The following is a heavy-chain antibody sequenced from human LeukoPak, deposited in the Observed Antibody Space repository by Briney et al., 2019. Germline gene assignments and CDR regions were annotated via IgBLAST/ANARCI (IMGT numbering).Heavy chain of an antibody. D-gene: IGHD6-19*01. CDR3: ARYRSGRDFDY. Sequence: PSETLSLTCAVYGGSFSGYYWSWIRQPPGKGLEWIGEINHSGSANYNPSLKSRVAISVDTPKNQFSLRLSSVTAADTAVYYCARYRSGRDFDYWGQGTLVTVSS. CDR2: INHSGSA. J-gene: IGHJ4*02. V-gene: IGHV4-34*01. CDR1: GGSFSGYY.